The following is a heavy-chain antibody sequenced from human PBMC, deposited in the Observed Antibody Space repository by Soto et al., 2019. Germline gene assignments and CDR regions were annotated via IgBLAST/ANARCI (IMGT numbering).Heavy chain of an antibody. Sequence: LRVWLGAAWGKCAGYSGNCVRQAPGKGLEWVSSISSTTNYIYYGEFMQVRFTISRDNAKNSLYLQMDRMRAEATALYYCVREDGKVGTNSAFEY. V-gene: IGHV3-21*06. J-gene: IGHJ1*01. D-gene: IGHD1-26*01. CDR3: VREDGKVGTNSAFEY. CDR1: WGKCAGYS. CDR2: ISSTTNYI.